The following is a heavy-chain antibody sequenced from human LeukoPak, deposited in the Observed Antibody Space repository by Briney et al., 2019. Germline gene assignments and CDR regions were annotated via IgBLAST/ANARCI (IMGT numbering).Heavy chain of an antibody. CDR2: IIPSGHTT. V-gene: IGHV3-23*01. D-gene: IGHD5-24*01. CDR3: AKDDRWLQFCC. Sequence: GGSLRLSCVASGFTFSSHGMNWVRQAPGKVLEWVSGIIPSGHTTYYADSVRGRFTISRDNSRSTVYLQMNSLRAEDTAVYYCAKDDRWLQFCCWGQGTLVTVSA. CDR1: GFTFSSHG. J-gene: IGHJ4*02.